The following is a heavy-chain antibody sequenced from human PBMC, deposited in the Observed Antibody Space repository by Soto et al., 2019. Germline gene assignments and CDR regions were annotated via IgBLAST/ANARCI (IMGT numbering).Heavy chain of an antibody. D-gene: IGHD2-15*01. CDR1: GGTLSSYT. CDR2: IIPNLGIT. V-gene: IGHV1-69*08. CDR3: ARDKGYCSGASCPDFDY. Sequence: QVQLVQSGAEVKKPGSSVKVSCKASGGTLSSYTFSWVRQAPGQGLEWMGRIIPNLGITNYAQKFQGRITIIVDKSTSTAYMELSSLRSEDTAVYYCARDKGYCSGASCPDFDYWGKGTLVTVSS. J-gene: IGHJ4*02.